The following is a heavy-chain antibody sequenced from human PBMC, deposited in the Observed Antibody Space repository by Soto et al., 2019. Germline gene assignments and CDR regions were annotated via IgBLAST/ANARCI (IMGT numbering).Heavy chain of an antibody. Sequence: GGSLRLSCAASGFTFSSYGMHWVRPAPGKGLEWVAVIWYDGSNKYYADSVKGRFTISRDNSKNTLYLQMNSLRAEDTAVYYCARDGYYYDSSGYYGMDVWGQGTTVTVYS. CDR2: IWYDGSNK. D-gene: IGHD3-22*01. V-gene: IGHV3-33*01. CDR1: GFTFSSYG. CDR3: ARDGYYYDSSGYYGMDV. J-gene: IGHJ6*02.